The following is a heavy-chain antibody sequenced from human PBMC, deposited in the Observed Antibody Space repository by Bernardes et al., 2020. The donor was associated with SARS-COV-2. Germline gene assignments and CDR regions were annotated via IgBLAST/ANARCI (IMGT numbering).Heavy chain of an antibody. J-gene: IGHJ4*02. D-gene: IGHD2-8*02. CDR1: GFTFSKYG. CDR3: ARDSGYWTGFLDY. Sequence: GGSLRLSCAASGFTFSKYGMNWVRQAPGKGLEWVAVISKDESNKYYADSVKGRFTISRDNSKNTLYLQMNSLRAEDTAVYYCARDSGYWTGFLDYWGQGTLVTVSS. V-gene: IGHV3-30*03. CDR2: ISKDESNK.